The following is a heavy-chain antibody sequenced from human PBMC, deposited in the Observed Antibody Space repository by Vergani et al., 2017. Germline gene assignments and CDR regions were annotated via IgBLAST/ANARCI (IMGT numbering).Heavy chain of an antibody. J-gene: IGHJ5*01. V-gene: IGHV3-33*01. Sequence: QVQLVESEGGVVQPGRSLTLSCVASGFTFSSHGMHWVRQAPGKGLEWVAVIWYDGSNKYYGDSVKGRFTISRDNSKNTLYLQMNSLRVEDTAVYYCARWGNEKRFDSWGQGTLFTVSS. CDR1: GFTFSSHG. CDR3: ARWGNEKRFDS. CDR2: IWYDGSNK. D-gene: IGHD1-1*01.